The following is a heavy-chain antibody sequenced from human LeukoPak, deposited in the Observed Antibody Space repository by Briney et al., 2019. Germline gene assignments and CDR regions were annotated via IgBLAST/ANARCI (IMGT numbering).Heavy chain of an antibody. J-gene: IGHJ6*02. CDR2: IYYSGST. V-gene: IGHV4-59*08. CDR1: GGSIGRYY. CDR3: AKLETYSYYSYGMDV. Sequence: SETRSLTCTVAGGSIGRYYWSWIRQPPGKGLEWIGDIYYSGSTNYNPSHKRRVTISVDTSKNQFSLKLSSVTAADAAVYYCAKLETYSYYSYGMDVWGQGTTVTVSS. D-gene: IGHD1-1*01.